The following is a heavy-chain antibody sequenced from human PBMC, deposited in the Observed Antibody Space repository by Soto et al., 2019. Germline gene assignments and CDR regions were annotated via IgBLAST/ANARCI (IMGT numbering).Heavy chain of an antibody. CDR1: GYTFINYY. J-gene: IGHJ4*02. V-gene: IGHV1-46*01. Sequence: QVQLVQSGAEVKKPGASVKLSCKASGYTFINYYIHWVRQAPGQGLEWMGIFNPTSGSTNYAQKFQGRGNLTMDTSTRTVYMELSSLRFDDTAVYYCARDLAAGDYWGQGTLVTVSS. CDR3: ARDLAAGDY. CDR2: FNPTSGST. D-gene: IGHD6-13*01.